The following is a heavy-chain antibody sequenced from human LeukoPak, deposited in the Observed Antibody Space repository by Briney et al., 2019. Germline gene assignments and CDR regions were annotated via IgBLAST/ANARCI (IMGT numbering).Heavy chain of an antibody. CDR1: GGTFSSYA. CDR2: IIPIFGTA. V-gene: IGHV1-69*05. J-gene: IGHJ4*02. CDR3: ARGDNWNSVFFDY. Sequence: GASVKVSCKASGGTFSSYAISWVRQAPGQRLEWMGGIIPIFGTANYAQKFQGRVTITTDESTSTAYMELSSLRSEVTAVYYCARGDNWNSVFFDYWGQGTLVTVSS. D-gene: IGHD1-7*01.